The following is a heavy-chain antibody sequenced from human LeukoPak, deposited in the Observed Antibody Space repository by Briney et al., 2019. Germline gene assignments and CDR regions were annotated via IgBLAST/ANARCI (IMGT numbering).Heavy chain of an antibody. J-gene: IGHJ4*02. CDR2: IYPGDSDT. Sequence: GESLKISCKGSGYRFTSYWIGWVRQMPGKGLEWMGIIYPGDSDTRYSPSFQGQVTISADKSISTAYLQWSSLKASDTAMYYCARKSAEYSSSNYFDYWGQGTLVTVSS. V-gene: IGHV5-51*01. CDR1: GYRFTSYW. D-gene: IGHD6-6*01. CDR3: ARKSAEYSSSNYFDY.